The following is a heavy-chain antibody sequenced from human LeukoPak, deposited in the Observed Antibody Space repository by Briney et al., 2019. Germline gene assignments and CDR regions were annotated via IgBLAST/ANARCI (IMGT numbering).Heavy chain of an antibody. CDR1: GYTFTSYG. J-gene: IGHJ6*02. CDR2: ISAYNGNT. D-gene: IGHD4-17*01. V-gene: IGHV1-18*01. Sequence: ASVKVSCKASGYTFTSYGISWLRQAPGQGLEWMGWISAYNGNTNYAQKLQGRVTMTTDTSTSTAYMELRSLRSDDTAVYYCAREHGDYYYYGMDVWGQGTTVTVSS. CDR3: AREHGDYYYYGMDV.